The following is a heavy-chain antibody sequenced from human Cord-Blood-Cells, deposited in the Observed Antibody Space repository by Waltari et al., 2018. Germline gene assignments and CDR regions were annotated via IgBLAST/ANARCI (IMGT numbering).Heavy chain of an antibody. V-gene: IGHV1-2*02. CDR1: GYTFTGYY. CDR2: INPNSGGT. J-gene: IGHJ4*02. Sequence: QVQLVQSGAEVKKPGASVKVSCKASGYTFTGYYMHWVRQAPGQGLEWMGWINPNSGGTNYAQEFQGRVTMTRDTSISTAYMELSRLRSDDTAVYYCARERVNWGFDYWGQGTLVTVSS. D-gene: IGHD7-27*01. CDR3: ARERVNWGFDY.